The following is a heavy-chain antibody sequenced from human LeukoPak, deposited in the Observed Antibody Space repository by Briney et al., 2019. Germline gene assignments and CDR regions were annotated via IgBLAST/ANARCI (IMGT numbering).Heavy chain of an antibody. CDR3: ARDSGYSSSWYPKMAYYFDY. CDR2: IIPIFGTA. V-gene: IGHV1-69*05. D-gene: IGHD6-13*01. Sequence: SVKVSCKASGGTFSSYAISRVRQAPGQGLEWMGRIIPIFGTANYAQKFQGRVTITTDESTSTAYMELSSLRSEDTAVYYCARDSGYSSSWYPKMAYYFDYWGQGTLVTVSS. CDR1: GGTFSSYA. J-gene: IGHJ4*02.